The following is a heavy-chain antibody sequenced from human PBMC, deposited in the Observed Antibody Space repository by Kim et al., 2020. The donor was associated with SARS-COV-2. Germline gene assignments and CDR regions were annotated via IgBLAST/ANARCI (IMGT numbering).Heavy chain of an antibody. D-gene: IGHD3-16*01. J-gene: IGHJ4*02. Sequence: SETLSLTCAVYGGSFSGYYWSWIRQPPGKGLEWIGEINHSGSTNYNPSLKSRVTISVDTSKNQFSLKLSSVTAADTAVYYCARGFGATMTFYYFDYWGQGTLVTVSS. CDR1: GGSFSGYY. CDR2: INHSGST. V-gene: IGHV4-34*01. CDR3: ARGFGATMTFYYFDY.